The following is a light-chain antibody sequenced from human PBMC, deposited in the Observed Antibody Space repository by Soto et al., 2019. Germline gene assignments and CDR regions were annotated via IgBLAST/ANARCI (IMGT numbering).Light chain of an antibody. CDR1: QSLLHSNGYNY. J-gene: IGKJ4*01. CDR3: MQALQTPLT. CDR2: LGS. V-gene: IGKV2-28*01. Sequence: DIVMPQSPLSLPVTPGETASISCRSSQSLLHSNGYNYLDWYLQKPGQSPQLLIYLGSNRASGVPDRVSGSGSGTDFTLKISRVEAEYVGVYYCMQALQTPLTFGGGTKVEL.